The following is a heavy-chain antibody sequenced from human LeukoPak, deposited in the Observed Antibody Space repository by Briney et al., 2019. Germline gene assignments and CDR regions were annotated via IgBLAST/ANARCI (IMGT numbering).Heavy chain of an antibody. Sequence: GGSLTLSCAASGFTFRSYAMSWVRQAPGKRLEWVSAIRTSGYTTFYPDSVKGRFTISRDNSKNTLYLQMNSLRVEDTAVYYCASSPLDYHYYYMDVWGKGTTVTVSS. CDR3: ASSPLDYHYYYMDV. J-gene: IGHJ6*03. V-gene: IGHV3-23*01. CDR1: GFTFRSYA. CDR2: IRTSGYTT.